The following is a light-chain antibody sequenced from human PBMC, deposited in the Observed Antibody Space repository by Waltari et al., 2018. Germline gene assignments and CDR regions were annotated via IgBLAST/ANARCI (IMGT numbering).Light chain of an antibody. CDR3: QNHERLPAV. CDR2: GAS. CDR1: QSFGRY. J-gene: IGKJ1*01. V-gene: IGKV3-20*01. Sequence: EIVLTQSPGTLSLSPGERATLSCRASQSFGRYLAWYQQKPGQAPRLLIYGASSRATGIPDRFSGSGSVTDFSLTSSRREPEDFAVYYCQNHERLPAVFGQGTKVEIK.